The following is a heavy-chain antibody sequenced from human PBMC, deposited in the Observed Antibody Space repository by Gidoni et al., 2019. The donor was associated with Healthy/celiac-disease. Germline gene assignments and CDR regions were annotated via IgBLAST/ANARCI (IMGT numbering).Heavy chain of an antibody. CDR1: RLPFSSYA. D-gene: IGHD3-9*01. J-gene: IGHJ4*02. V-gene: IGHV3-30*04. CDR2: ISYDGSNK. CDR3: AREDILTGYYWAFDY. Sequence: QVQLVESVGGVVQPRASLRLSCAASRLPFSSYAMHWVRQAQGKGLELVAVISYDGSNKYYADSVKGRFTISRDNSKNTLYLQMNSLRAEDTAVYYCAREDILTGYYWAFDYWGQGTLVTVSS.